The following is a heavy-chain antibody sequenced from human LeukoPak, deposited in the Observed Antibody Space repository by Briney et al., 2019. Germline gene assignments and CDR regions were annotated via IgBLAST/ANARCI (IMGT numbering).Heavy chain of an antibody. CDR3: ARLWSPMVEIDY. D-gene: IGHD2-15*01. Sequence: SETLSLTCSVSGVSISSYYWSWIRQPPGKGLEWIGYIAYSGSTKYNPSLKSRVTISVDTSKNQFSLKVSSVTAADTAVYYCARLWSPMVEIDYWGQGTLVTVS. CDR1: GVSISSYY. CDR2: IAYSGST. J-gene: IGHJ4*02. V-gene: IGHV4-59*08.